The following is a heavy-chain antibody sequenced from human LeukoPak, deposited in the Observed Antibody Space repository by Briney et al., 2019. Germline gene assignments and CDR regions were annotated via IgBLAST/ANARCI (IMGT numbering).Heavy chain of an antibody. CDR3: AKHAGTTRQTKDY. D-gene: IGHD1-1*01. Sequence: GGSLRLSCAVSGVIFNNYAMSWVRQAPGRGLEWVSVISASGGSTYYADSVKGRFTISRDNSNNRLYLEMNSLRAEDTAVYYCAKHAGTTRQTKDYWDQGTLVTVSS. J-gene: IGHJ4*02. CDR1: GVIFNNYA. V-gene: IGHV3-23*01. CDR2: ISASGGST.